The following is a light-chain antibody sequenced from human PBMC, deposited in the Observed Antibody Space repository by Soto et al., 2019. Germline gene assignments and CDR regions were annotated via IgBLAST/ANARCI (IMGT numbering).Light chain of an antibody. CDR3: QQYYSYPLYT. CDR1: QGISSY. Sequence: AIRMTQSPSSLSASTGDRVTITCRASQGISSYLAWYQQKPGKAPKLLIYAASTLQSGVPSRFSGSVSGTDFTLTISCLQSEDFATYYCQQYYSYPLYTFGEGTKLEIK. CDR2: AAS. V-gene: IGKV1-8*01. J-gene: IGKJ2*01.